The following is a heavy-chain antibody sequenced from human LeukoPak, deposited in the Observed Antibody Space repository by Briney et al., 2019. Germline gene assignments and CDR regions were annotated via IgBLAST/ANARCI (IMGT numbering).Heavy chain of an antibody. Sequence: GASVKVSCKASGYNFKSYDINWVRQASGQGLEWMGWMNPHGDYTGYAQKFQDRVTMTSDSSTTTAYMELRSLTSEDTALYYCARGLRDGLTGNDVLDVWGLGTIVIVTS. D-gene: IGHD5-24*01. CDR1: GYNFKSYD. CDR3: ARGLRDGLTGNDVLDV. V-gene: IGHV1-8*01. CDR2: MNPHGDYT. J-gene: IGHJ3*01.